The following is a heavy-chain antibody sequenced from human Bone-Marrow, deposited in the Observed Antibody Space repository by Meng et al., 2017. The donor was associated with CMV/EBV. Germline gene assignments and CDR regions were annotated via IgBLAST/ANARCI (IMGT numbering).Heavy chain of an antibody. D-gene: IGHD3-22*01. CDR2: TFYRSKWYN. CDR1: GDSVSSNSAA. Sequence: SCAISGDSVSSNSAAWNWIRQSPSRGLEWLGTTFYRSKWYNNYGVSVKSRITINADTSKNQLSLQLTSVTPEDTAVYFCTRASRSYLYYFDYWGPGKLVTCYS. V-gene: IGHV6-1*01. J-gene: IGHJ4*02. CDR3: TRASRSYLYYFDY.